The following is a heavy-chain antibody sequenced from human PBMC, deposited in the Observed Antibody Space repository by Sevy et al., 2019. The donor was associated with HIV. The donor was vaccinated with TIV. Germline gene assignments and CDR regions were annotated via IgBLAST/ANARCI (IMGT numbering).Heavy chain of an antibody. CDR2: INHGEIT. D-gene: IGHD3-10*01. CDR3: ARRRYFYASGWKDVLDI. J-gene: IGHJ3*02. V-gene: IGHV4-34*01. CDR1: GGSFSGHY. Sequence: SETLSLTCGVYGGSFSGHYWSWLRQTPEKGLEWIGEINHGEITDYNPSLESRVTMSVDTSKNQFSLKLKSVTAADTAVYYCARRRYFYASGWKDVLDIWGRGTLVTVSS.